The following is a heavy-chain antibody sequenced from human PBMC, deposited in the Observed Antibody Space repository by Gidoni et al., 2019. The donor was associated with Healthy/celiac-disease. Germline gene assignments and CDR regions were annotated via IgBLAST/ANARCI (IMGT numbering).Heavy chain of an antibody. D-gene: IGHD5-12*01. J-gene: IGHJ2*01. CDR3: AKGLGSNWYFDL. CDR1: GFTFSSYG. V-gene: IGHV3-30*18. Sequence: QVQLVESGGGVVQPGRSLRRSCAAAGFTFSSYGMHWVRQAPGKGLECVAVISYDVSNKYYADSVKGRFTISRDNSKNTLYLQMNSLRAEDTAVYSCAKGLGSNWYFDLWGRGTLVTVSS. CDR2: ISYDVSNK.